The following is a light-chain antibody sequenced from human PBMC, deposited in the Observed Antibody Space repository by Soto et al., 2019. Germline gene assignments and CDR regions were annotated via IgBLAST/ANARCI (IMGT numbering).Light chain of an antibody. J-gene: IGKJ4*01. Sequence: IQLTQSPSSLSASVGDRVTITCRASRGISSYLAWYQQKPGKAPKLLIYLASTLQSGVPSRFSGSGSGTDFSLTISSLQHEDVATYYCQYLNSHPLSFGGGTKVEIK. CDR2: LAS. CDR1: RGISSY. V-gene: IGKV1-9*01. CDR3: QYLNSHPLS.